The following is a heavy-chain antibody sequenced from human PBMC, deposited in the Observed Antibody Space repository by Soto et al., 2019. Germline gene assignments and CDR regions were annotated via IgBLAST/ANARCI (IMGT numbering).Heavy chain of an antibody. J-gene: IGHJ5*02. Sequence: LRLSCAASGFTFSSYGMHWVRQAPGKGLEWVAVISYDGSNKYYADSVKGRFTISRDNSKNTLYLQMNSLRAEDTAVYYCAKDGGAAGILSPGFDPWGQGTLVTVSS. V-gene: IGHV3-30*18. CDR3: AKDGGAAGILSPGFDP. D-gene: IGHD6-13*01. CDR2: ISYDGSNK. CDR1: GFTFSSYG.